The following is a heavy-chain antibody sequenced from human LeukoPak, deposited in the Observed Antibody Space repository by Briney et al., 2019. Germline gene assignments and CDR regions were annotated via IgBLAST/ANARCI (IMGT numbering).Heavy chain of an antibody. Sequence: GGSLRLSCVGSGFNFMQYGMMWVRQAPGKGLEWVSTIHPSGINTHHADSVKGRFTISRDNSKNTLYLQMNSLRAEDTAVYYCAKDPGYYDSSGYYNYWGQGTLVTVSS. CDR1: GFNFMQYG. CDR2: IHPSGINT. CDR3: AKDPGYYDSSGYYNY. J-gene: IGHJ4*02. V-gene: IGHV3-NL1*01. D-gene: IGHD3-22*01.